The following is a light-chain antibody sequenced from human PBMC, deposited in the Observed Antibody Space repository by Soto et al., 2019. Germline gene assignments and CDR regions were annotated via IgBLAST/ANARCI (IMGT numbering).Light chain of an antibody. Sequence: QTVVTQEPSLTVSPGGTVTLTRASSTGAVTSGNYASWFQQFPGQPPRTLIYTTNNRHSWTPARFSGSLLGGRAALTLSGAQPEDEADYYCLLYYGGAHLVFGGGTKLTVL. V-gene: IGLV7-43*01. CDR1: TGAVTSGNY. J-gene: IGLJ3*02. CDR3: LLYYGGAHLV. CDR2: TTN.